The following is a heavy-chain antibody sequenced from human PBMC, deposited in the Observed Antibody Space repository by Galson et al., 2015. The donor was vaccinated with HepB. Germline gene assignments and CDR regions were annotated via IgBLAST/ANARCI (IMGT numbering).Heavy chain of an antibody. Sequence: VKVSCKVSGYTFTDYYMHWVQQAPGKGLEWMGLVDPEDGETIYAEKFQGRVTITADTSTDTAYMELSSLRSEDTAVYYCATARGVPAAMLDYYGMDVWGQGTTVTVSS. CDR2: VDPEDGET. J-gene: IGHJ6*02. D-gene: IGHD2-2*01. CDR3: ATARGVPAAMLDYYGMDV. V-gene: IGHV1-69-2*01. CDR1: GYTFTDYY.